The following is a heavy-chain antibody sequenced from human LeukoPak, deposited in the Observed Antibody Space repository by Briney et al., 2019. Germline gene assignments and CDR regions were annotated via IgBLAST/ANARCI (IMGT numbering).Heavy chain of an antibody. CDR2: INRSGST. CDR3: ARNDSVAGTTFDY. Sequence: SETLSLTCAVYGGSFSGYYWSWIRQPPGKGLEWIGEINRSGSTKYNPSLKSRVTISVDTSKNQFSLKLSSVTAADTAVYYCARNDSVAGTTFDYWGQGTLVTVSS. D-gene: IGHD6-19*01. V-gene: IGHV4-34*01. J-gene: IGHJ4*02. CDR1: GGSFSGYY.